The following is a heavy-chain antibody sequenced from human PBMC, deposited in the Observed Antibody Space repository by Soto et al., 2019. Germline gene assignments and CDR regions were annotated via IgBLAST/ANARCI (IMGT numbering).Heavy chain of an antibody. V-gene: IGHV3-30-3*01. CDR1: GFTFSSYA. CDR3: ARVDGGNDGARYGMDV. J-gene: IGHJ6*02. Sequence: GGSLRLSCSASGFTFSSYAMHWFRQAPGKGLEWVAVISYDGSNKYYADSVKGRFTISRDNSKNTLYLQMNSLRAEDTAVYYCARVDGGNDGARYGMDVWGQGTTVTVS. D-gene: IGHD2-15*01. CDR2: ISYDGSNK.